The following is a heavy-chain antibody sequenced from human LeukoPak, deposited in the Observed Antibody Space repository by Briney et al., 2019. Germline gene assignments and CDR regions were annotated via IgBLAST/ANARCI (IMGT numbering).Heavy chain of an antibody. J-gene: IGHJ4*02. CDR1: GFTVSSNY. CDR3: ARDPKSGAAAGTDY. V-gene: IGHV3-66*01. CDR2: IYSGGST. D-gene: IGHD6-13*01. Sequence: GGSLRLSCAASGFTVSSNYMNWVRQAPGKGLEWVSVIYSGGSTYYADSVKGRFTISRDNSKNTLYLQMNSLRAEDTAVYYCARDPKSGAAAGTDYWGQGTLVTVSS.